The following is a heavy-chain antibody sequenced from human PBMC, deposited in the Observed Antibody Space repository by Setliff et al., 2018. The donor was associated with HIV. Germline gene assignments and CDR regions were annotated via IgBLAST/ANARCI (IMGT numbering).Heavy chain of an antibody. J-gene: IGHJ4*02. D-gene: IGHD4-17*01. CDR3: ANYGDY. Sequence: PGGSLRLSCAASGFTFTAYNMAWVRQAPGKGLEWISAISPNGDITYYAASVQGRFTISRDSSKNTVYLQMSSLIAEDTALYYCANYGDYWGQGTLVTVS. CDR2: ISPNGDIT. CDR1: GFTFTAYN. V-gene: IGHV3-23*01.